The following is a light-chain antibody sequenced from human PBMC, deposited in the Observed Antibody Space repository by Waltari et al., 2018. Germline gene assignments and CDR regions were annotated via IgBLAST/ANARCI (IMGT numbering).Light chain of an antibody. J-gene: IGKJ1*01. V-gene: IGKV3-20*01. CDR1: QSVSRT. CDR3: QKYGRLPAT. Sequence: EIVLTQSPGTLSLSPGERAPLSCRASQSVSRTLAWYQQKPGQAPRLRIYDASTRATGIADRFSGSGSGTDFSLTISRLEPEDFAVYYCQKYGRLPATFGQGTKVEIK. CDR2: DAS.